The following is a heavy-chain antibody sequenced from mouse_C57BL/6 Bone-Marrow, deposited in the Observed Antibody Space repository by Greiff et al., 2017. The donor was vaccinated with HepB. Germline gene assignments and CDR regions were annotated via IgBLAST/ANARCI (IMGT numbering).Heavy chain of an antibody. V-gene: IGHV1-52*01. D-gene: IGHD1-1*01. CDR2: IDPSDSET. J-gene: IGHJ2*01. Sequence: QVQLQQPGAELVRPGSSVKLSCKASGYTFTSYWMHWVKQRPIQGLEWIGNIDPSDSETHYNQKFKDKATLTVDKSSSTAYMQLSSLTSEDSAVYYCARGYYGSYDYWGQDTTLTVSS. CDR1: GYTFTSYW. CDR3: ARGYYGSYDY.